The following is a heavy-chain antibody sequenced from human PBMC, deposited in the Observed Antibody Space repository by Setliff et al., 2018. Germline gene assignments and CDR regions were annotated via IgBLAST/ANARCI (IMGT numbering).Heavy chain of an antibody. CDR3: ARRGGTAGARAFDI. CDR1: GFTFSSYA. D-gene: IGHD2-8*02. V-gene: IGHV3-23*01. CDR2: ITDSGRTT. Sequence: HPGGSLSLSCAASGFTFSSYAMSWVRQAPGKEPEWVSTITDSGRTTYYGPSLRGRFTISRDNSRNTLYLQMNSLRAEDAAIYYCARRGGTAGARAFDIWGQGTMVIVSS. J-gene: IGHJ3*02.